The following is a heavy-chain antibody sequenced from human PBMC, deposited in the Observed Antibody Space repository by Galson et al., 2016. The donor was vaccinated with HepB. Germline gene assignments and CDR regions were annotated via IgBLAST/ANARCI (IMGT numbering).Heavy chain of an antibody. CDR3: AKNDILAGYSAFDY. J-gene: IGHJ4*02. CDR1: GFTFSSYA. D-gene: IGHD3-9*01. V-gene: IGHV3-30*18. Sequence: SLRLSCAASGFTFSSYAMHWVRQAPGKGLEWVAVISYDGSHKYYAASVKGRFTISRDNSKNTLSLQMNSLRAEDTAVYYCAKNDILAGYSAFDYWGQGTLVT. CDR2: ISYDGSHK.